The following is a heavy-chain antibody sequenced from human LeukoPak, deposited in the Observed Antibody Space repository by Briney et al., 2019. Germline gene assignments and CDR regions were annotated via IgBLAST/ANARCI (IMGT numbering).Heavy chain of an antibody. CDR2: ISGSGGST. D-gene: IGHD6-19*01. V-gene: IGHV3-23*01. J-gene: IGHJ4*02. CDR1: GFTFSSYA. Sequence: GGSLRLSCAASGFTFSSYAMSWVRQAPGKGLEWVSAISGSGGSTYYADSVKGRFTISRDNSKNTLYLQMNSLRAEDTAVYYCAKEEGSGWYGGRYFDYWGQGTLVTVSS. CDR3: AKEEGSGWYGGRYFDY.